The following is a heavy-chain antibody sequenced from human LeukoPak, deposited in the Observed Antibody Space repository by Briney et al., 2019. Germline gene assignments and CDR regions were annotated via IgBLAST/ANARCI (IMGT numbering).Heavy chain of an antibody. CDR1: GFTFSSYS. V-gene: IGHV3-21*01. D-gene: IGHD6-13*01. CDR3: AREMGVAAAGTHTDY. Sequence: GGSLRLSCAASGFTFSSYSMNWVRQAPGKGLEWVSSISSSSSYIYYADSVKGRFTISRDNAKNSLYLQMNSLSAEDTAVYYCAREMGVAAAGTHTDYWGQGTLVTVSS. CDR2: ISSSSSYI. J-gene: IGHJ4*02.